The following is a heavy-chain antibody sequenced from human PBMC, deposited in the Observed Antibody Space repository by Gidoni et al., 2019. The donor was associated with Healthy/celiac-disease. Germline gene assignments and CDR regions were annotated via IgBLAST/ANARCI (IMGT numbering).Heavy chain of an antibody. J-gene: IGHJ6*02. V-gene: IGHV3-23*01. CDR2: MSGSGGST. CDR1: GFTFSSYA. Sequence: EVQLLESGGGLVQPGGSLRLSCAASGFTFSSYAMSWVRQAPGKGLEWVSAMSGSGGSTYYADSVKGRFTISRDNSKNTLYLQMNSLRAEDTAVYYCAKSPDLYYYYGMDVWGQGTTVTVSS. CDR3: AKSPDLYYYYGMDV.